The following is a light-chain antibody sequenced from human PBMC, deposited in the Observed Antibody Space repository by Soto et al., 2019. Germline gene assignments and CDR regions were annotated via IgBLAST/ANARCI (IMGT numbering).Light chain of an antibody. CDR3: EAWDTNTRV. CDR2: LEGSGSY. Sequence: QPVLTQSSSASASLGSSVKLTCTLSSGHSSYIIAWHQQQPGKAPRYLMKLEGSGSYNKRSGVPDRFSGSSSGADRYLTISILQFEDEADYYCEAWDTNTRVFGGGTKVTVL. J-gene: IGLJ3*02. CDR1: SGHSSYI. V-gene: IGLV4-60*02.